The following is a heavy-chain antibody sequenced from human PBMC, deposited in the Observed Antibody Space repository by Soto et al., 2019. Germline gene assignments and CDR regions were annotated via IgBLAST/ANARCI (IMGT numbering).Heavy chain of an antibody. CDR1: GGSISSYY. J-gene: IGHJ4*02. CDR3: MRARENCSSTSCYKIPDY. V-gene: IGHV4-59*08. Sequence: SETLSLTCTVSGGSISSYYWSWIRQPPGKGLEWIGYIYYSGSTNYNPSLKSRVTISVDTSKNQFSLKLSSVTAADTAVYYCMRARENCSSTSCYKIPDYWGQGTLVTVSS. D-gene: IGHD2-2*02. CDR2: IYYSGST.